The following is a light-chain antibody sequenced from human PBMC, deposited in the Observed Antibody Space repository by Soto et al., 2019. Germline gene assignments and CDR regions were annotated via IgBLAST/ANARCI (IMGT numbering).Light chain of an antibody. CDR3: SSYTSSSTPWV. CDR1: SSDVGGYNY. Sequence: QSVLTQPASVSGSPGQSITISCTGTSSDVGGYNYVSWYQQHPGKAPKLMIYEVSNRPSGVSNRFSGSKSGNTASLTISELQAEDEAEYYCSSYTSSSTPWVFGGGTKVTVL. V-gene: IGLV2-14*01. CDR2: EVS. J-gene: IGLJ3*02.